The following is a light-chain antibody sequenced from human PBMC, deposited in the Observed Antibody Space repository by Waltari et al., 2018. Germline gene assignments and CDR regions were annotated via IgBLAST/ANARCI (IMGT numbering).Light chain of an antibody. CDR2: DVS. CDR1: RSDIGYYNF. Sequence: QSGLTQPASVSGSPGQSITFSCTGTRSDIGYYNFVSWYQQHPGKAPKLVIFDVSRWPSGVSHRFSGSKSGNTASLTISGLQTEDEAAYYCASYTSANTVLFGGGTKVTVL. J-gene: IGLJ2*01. V-gene: IGLV2-14*03. CDR3: ASYTSANTVL.